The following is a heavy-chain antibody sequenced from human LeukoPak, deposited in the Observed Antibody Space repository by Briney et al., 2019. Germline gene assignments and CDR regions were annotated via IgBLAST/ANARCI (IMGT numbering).Heavy chain of an antibody. Sequence: SETLSLTCTVSGGSISTYYWSWIRQPPGKGLEWIGYIYYSGSTNYNPSLKSRVTISVDAPKNQFSLKLSSVTAADTAVYYCARIPGGYSSNWYYFDYWGQGTLVTVSS. CDR2: IYYSGST. CDR3: ARIPGGYSSNWYYFDY. CDR1: GGSISTYY. J-gene: IGHJ4*02. V-gene: IGHV4-59*01. D-gene: IGHD6-13*01.